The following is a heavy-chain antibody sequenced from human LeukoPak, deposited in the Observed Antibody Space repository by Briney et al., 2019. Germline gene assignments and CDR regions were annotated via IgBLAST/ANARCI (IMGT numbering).Heavy chain of an antibody. D-gene: IGHD2-2*01. CDR1: GGSFSGYY. CDR2: ISHSGST. J-gene: IGHJ5*02. CDR3: ARDRRLGYCSSTSCTYNWFDP. Sequence: SETLSLTCAVYGGSFSGYYWSWIRQPPGKGLEWIGEISHSGSTNYNPSLKSRVTISVDTSKNQFSLKLSSVTAADTAVYYCARDRRLGYCSSTSCTYNWFDPWGQGTLVTVSS. V-gene: IGHV4-34*09.